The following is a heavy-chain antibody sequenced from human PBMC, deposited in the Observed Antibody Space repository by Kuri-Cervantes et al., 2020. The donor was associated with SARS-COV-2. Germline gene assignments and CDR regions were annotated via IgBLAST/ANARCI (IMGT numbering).Heavy chain of an antibody. D-gene: IGHD1-26*01. CDR3: ARTRGSYYTDAFDL. V-gene: IGHV5-51*07. Sequence: KVSCKGSGFRFTTYWIGWVHQMPGNGLEWTAIIYPTDSDTRYSPSLQGKVTISADKSNSTAYLQWSSLKASDSAKYYGARTRGSYYTDAFDLCGQGTMVTVSS. CDR1: GFRFTTYW. J-gene: IGHJ3*01. CDR2: IYPTDSDT.